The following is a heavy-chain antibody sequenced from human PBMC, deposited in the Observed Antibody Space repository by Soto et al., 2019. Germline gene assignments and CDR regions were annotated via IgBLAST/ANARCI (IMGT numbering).Heavy chain of an antibody. Sequence: GRSLRLSCAASGFNFGFFGMHWVRQAPGKGLEWVAFISGDGINTHYADSVRGRFTLSRDYSKRTMYLQMDTLRDDDTALYYCARGNLSFDFDSWGQGTLVTVSS. D-gene: IGHD1-26*01. CDR2: ISGDGINT. J-gene: IGHJ4*02. CDR3: ARGNLSFDFDS. V-gene: IGHV3-30*03. CDR1: GFNFGFFG.